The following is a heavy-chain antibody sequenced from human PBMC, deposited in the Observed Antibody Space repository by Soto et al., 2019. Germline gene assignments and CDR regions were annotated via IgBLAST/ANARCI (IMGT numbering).Heavy chain of an antibody. CDR3: ARGRRPRTTGTTVFDY. D-gene: IGHD1-1*01. CDR1: GGSFSGYY. J-gene: IGHJ4*02. V-gene: IGHV4-34*01. CDR2: INHSGST. Sequence: SETLSLTCAVYGGSFSGYYWSWIRQPPGKGLEWIGEINHSGSTNYNPSLESRVTISVDTSKNQFSLKLSSVTAADTAVYYCARGRRPRTTGTTVFDYWGQGTLVTVSS.